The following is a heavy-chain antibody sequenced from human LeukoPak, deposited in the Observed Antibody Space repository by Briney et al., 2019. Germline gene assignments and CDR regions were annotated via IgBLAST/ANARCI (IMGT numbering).Heavy chain of an antibody. D-gene: IGHD4-23*01. CDR1: GGSIDSRSYY. Sequence: SETLSLTCTVSGGSIDSRSYYWGWIRQPPGKGLEWIGSIYYSGSTNYNPSLKSRVTISVDTSKTQFSLKLSSVTAADTAVYYCARMGNYGANSYYFDYWGQGTLVTVSS. V-gene: IGHV4-39*07. CDR3: ARMGNYGANSYYFDY. J-gene: IGHJ4*02. CDR2: IYYSGST.